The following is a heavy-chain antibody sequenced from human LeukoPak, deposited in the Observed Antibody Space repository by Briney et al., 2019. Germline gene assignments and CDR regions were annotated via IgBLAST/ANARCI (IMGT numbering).Heavy chain of an antibody. CDR3: ARGETSWTLPNDY. Sequence: GGSLRLSCAVSGFTFSSYAMNWVRQAPGKGLEWVSSISSTTIYIYYADSVKGRFTISRDNAKNSLYLQMNSLRAEDTAVYYCARGETSWTLPNDYWGQGTLVTVSS. CDR1: GFTFSSYA. J-gene: IGHJ4*02. V-gene: IGHV3-21*01. D-gene: IGHD2-2*01. CDR2: ISSTTIYI.